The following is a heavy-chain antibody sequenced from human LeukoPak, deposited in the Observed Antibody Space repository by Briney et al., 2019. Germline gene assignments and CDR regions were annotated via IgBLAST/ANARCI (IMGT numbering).Heavy chain of an antibody. CDR3: ARDYIYGWGPPHDY. CDR1: GFTSSRYW. Sequence: GGSLRLSCVASGFTSSRYWMSWVRQAPGKGLEWVANINQAGSEKYYVDAVKGRFTISRDNAKNSLSLQMNSLRAEDTAVYYCARDYIYGWGPPHDYWGQGNLVTVST. J-gene: IGHJ4*02. CDR2: INQAGSEK. D-gene: IGHD3-10*01. V-gene: IGHV3-7*01.